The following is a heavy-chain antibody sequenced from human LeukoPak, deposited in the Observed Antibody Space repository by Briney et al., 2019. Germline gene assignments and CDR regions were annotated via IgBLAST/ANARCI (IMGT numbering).Heavy chain of an antibody. J-gene: IGHJ4*02. CDR2: IYTSGST. V-gene: IGHV4-4*07. Sequence: PSETLSLTCTDSGGSISSSYWSWIRQAAGKGLEWIGLIYTSGSTSYNPSLKSRVTISVDKSKNQLSLKLSSVTAADTAVYYCAGLYYWGQGTLVTVSS. CDR1: GGSISSSY. CDR3: AGLYY.